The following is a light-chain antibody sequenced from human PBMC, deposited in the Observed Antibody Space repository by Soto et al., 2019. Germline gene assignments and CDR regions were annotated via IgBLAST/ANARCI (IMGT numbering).Light chain of an antibody. CDR3: QSYDSSLGGSKGV. CDR2: SNI. Sequence: QPVLTQPPSMSGAPGQRVTISCTGSSSDIGAGYDVHWYQQFPGTAPKLLIYSNINRPSGVPDRFSGSKSGTSASLAITGLQAEDEADYYCQSYDSSLGGSKGVFGGGTKLTGL. J-gene: IGLJ3*02. V-gene: IGLV1-40*01. CDR1: SSDIGAGYD.